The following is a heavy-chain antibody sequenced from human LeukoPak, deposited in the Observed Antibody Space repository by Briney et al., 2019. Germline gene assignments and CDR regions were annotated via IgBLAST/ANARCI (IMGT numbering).Heavy chain of an antibody. V-gene: IGHV1-69*01. J-gene: IGHJ6*03. D-gene: IGHD2-2*01. CDR3: ARRATDIVVVPAAIQSPAYYYYYMDV. CDR2: IIPIFGTA. Sequence: SVKVSCKASGGTFSSYAISWVRQAPGQGLEWMGGIIPIFGTANYAQKFQGRVTITADESTSTAYMELSSLRYEDTAVYYCARRATDIVVVPAAIQSPAYYYYYMDVWGKGPTVTVSS. CDR1: GGTFSSYA.